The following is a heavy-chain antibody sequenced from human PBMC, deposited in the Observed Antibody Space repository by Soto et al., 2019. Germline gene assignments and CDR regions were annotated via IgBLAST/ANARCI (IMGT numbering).Heavy chain of an antibody. V-gene: IGHV4-59*01. Sequence: SETLSLTCTVSGGSISTYYWSWIRQSPGKGLEWIGYIYYDGRTNYNPSLKSRVTISVDTSENQFSLKLTSVSAADTAVYYFXXXGSGXXFXXGPXXFDYWGQGXXXTVXS. CDR1: GGSISTYY. D-gene: IGHD3-10*01. J-gene: IGHJ4*02. CDR2: IYYDGRT. CDR3: XXXGSGXXFXXGPXXFDY.